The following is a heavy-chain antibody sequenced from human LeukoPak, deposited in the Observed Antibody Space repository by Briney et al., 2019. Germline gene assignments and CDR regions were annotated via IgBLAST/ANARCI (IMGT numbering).Heavy chain of an antibody. J-gene: IGHJ5*02. D-gene: IGHD3-10*01. CDR1: GYTFTSYD. V-gene: IGHV1-8*01. CDR3: ARDPGVRGVIITGASYH. Sequence: ASVKVSCKASGYTFTSYDINWVRQATGQGLEWMGWTNPNSGNTGYAQKFQGRVTMTRNTSISTAYMELSSLRSEDTAVYFCARDPGVRGVIITGASYHWGQGTLVTVSS. CDR2: TNPNSGNT.